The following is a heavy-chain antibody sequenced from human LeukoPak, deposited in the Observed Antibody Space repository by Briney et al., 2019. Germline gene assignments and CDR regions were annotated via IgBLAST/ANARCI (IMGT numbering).Heavy chain of an antibody. CDR2: ISSSGSTI. J-gene: IGHJ4*02. V-gene: IGHV3-11*04. CDR1: GSTFSDYY. CDR3: ARVVVPAARLDY. D-gene: IGHD2-2*01. Sequence: PGGSLRLSCAASGSTFSDYYMSWIRQAPGKGLEWVSYISSSGSTIYYADSVKGRFTISRDNAKNSLYLQMNSLRAEDTAVYYCARVVVPAARLDYWGQGTLVTVSS.